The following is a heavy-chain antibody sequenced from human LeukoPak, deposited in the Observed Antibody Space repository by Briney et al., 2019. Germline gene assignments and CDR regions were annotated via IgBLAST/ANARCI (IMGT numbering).Heavy chain of an antibody. J-gene: IGHJ4*02. D-gene: IGHD3-9*01. CDR3: AKGVRYFDWLLGGPLDY. CDR2: ISGGGGST. Sequence: GGSLRLSCAASGFTFSSFAMSWVRQAPGKGLEWVSCISGGGGSTYCADSVKGRFTISRDNSKNTLYLQMNSLRAEDTAVYYCAKGVRYFDWLLGGPLDYWGQGTLVTVSS. V-gene: IGHV3-23*01. CDR1: GFTFSSFA.